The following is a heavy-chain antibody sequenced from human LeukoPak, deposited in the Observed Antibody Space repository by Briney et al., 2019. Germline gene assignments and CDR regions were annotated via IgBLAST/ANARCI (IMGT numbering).Heavy chain of an antibody. CDR3: ARVGGDLAPAGELGYCSSTSCYLDY. CDR1: GFSISDSY. Sequence: QPGGSLRLSCASSGFSISDSYMNWVRQAPGKGLEWVANIKQDGSEKYYVDSVKGRFTISRDNAKNSLYLQMNSLRAEDTAVYYCARVGGDLAPAGELGYCSSTSCYLDYWGQGTPVTVSS. V-gene: IGHV3-7*01. J-gene: IGHJ4*02. CDR2: IKQDGSEK. D-gene: IGHD2-2*01.